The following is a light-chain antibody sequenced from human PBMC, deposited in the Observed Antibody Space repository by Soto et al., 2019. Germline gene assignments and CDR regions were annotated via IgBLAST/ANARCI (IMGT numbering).Light chain of an antibody. V-gene: IGLV2-14*01. CDR2: GVT. CDR1: DSDIGNYNY. CDR3: SSYTSYTTLWV. J-gene: IGLJ3*02. Sequence: QSALTQPASVSGSPGQSITISGTGTDSDIGNYNYVSWYQQHPGKAPKLMIYGVTNRPSGVSDRFSGSKTGNAASLTISGLQAEDEADYYCSSYTSYTTLWVFGGGTKLTVL.